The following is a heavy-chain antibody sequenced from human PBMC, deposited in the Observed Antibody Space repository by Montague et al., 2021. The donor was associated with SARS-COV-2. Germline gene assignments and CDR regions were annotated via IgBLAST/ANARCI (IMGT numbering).Heavy chain of an antibody. CDR3: ARVRGITMIVVVIAGAFDI. Sequence: TLSLTCTVSGGSISNGGYYCSWIRQHPGKGLEWIGYMYDSGSTYYNPSLTSRVTMSLDTSKNQFSLKLSSVTAADTAVYYCARVRGITMIVVVIAGAFDIWGQGTMVTVSS. V-gene: IGHV4-31*03. J-gene: IGHJ3*02. CDR2: MYDSGST. D-gene: IGHD3-22*01. CDR1: GGSISNGGYY.